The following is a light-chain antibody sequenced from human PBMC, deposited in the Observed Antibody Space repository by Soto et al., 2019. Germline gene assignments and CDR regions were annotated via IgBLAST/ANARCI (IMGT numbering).Light chain of an antibody. CDR1: RSSIGSNV. CDR3: AAWDDSPNAWV. J-gene: IGLJ3*02. Sequence: QAVVTQPPSTSGTPGQRVTMSCSGSRSSIGSNVVEWYQQLPGTAPKLLIYNNNQRPSGVPDRFSGSKSDTSASLAISGLQSEDEADYYCAAWDDSPNAWVFGGGTKLTVL. V-gene: IGLV1-44*01. CDR2: NNN.